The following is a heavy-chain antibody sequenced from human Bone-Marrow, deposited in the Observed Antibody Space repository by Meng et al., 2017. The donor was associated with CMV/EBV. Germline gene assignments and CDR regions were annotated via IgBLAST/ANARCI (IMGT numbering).Heavy chain of an antibody. CDR3: ARGWRPGSSPRVYGMDV. CDR1: GYTFTSYG. CDR2: ISAYTGNT. Sequence: ASVKVSCKASGYTFTSYGISWVRQATGQGLEWMGWISAYTGNTDYAQKLQGKVTMTTNTSTSTAYMELRSLRSDDTAVYYCARGWRPGSSPRVYGMDVWGQGTTVTVSS. V-gene: IGHV1-18*01. D-gene: IGHD2-2*01. J-gene: IGHJ6*02.